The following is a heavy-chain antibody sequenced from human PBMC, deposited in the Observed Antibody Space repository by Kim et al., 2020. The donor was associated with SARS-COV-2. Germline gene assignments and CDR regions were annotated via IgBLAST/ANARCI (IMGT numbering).Heavy chain of an antibody. Sequence: GGSLRLSCAASGFTFNSYAMHWVRQAPGKGLEWVAVISYDGSNKYYADSVKGRFTISRDNSKNTLYLQMNSLRAEDTAVYYCARDGVVVDETYLDYWGPGTLVTVSS. CDR1: GFTFNSYA. CDR3: ARDGVVVDETYLDY. J-gene: IGHJ4*02. D-gene: IGHD3-22*01. CDR2: ISYDGSNK. V-gene: IGHV3-30*04.